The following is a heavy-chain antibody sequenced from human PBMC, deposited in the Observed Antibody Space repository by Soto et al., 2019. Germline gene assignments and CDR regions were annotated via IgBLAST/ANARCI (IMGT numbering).Heavy chain of an antibody. CDR1: GFSLSTSGVG. CDR3: AHSYSSGWYYGPFDY. Sequence: QITLKESGPTLVKPTQPLTLTCTFSGFSLSTSGVGVGWIRQPPGKALEWLALIYWDDDKRYSPSLKSRLTITKDTSKNQAVLTMTNMDPVDTATYYCAHSYSSGWYYGPFDYWGQGTLVTVSS. J-gene: IGHJ4*02. V-gene: IGHV2-5*02. CDR2: IYWDDDK. D-gene: IGHD6-19*01.